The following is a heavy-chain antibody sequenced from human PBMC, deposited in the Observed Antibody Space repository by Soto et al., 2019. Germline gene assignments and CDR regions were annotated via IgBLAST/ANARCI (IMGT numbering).Heavy chain of an antibody. D-gene: IGHD3-10*01. CDR1: GYTFSIYC. V-gene: IGHV1-18*01. CDR2: TRPNNGNT. J-gene: IGHJ4*02. CDR3: VRDLDGSGSYYTDY. Sequence: GASVKVSCKASGYTFSIYCINWVRQAPGQGLEWMGWTRPNNGNTKYAQNLQGRVTMTTDTSTSTAYMELRSLRPDDTAVYYCVRDLDGSGSYYTDYWGQRTLVTVSS.